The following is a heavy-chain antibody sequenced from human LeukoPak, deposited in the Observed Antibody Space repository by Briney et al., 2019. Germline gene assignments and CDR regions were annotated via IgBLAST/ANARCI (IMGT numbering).Heavy chain of an antibody. D-gene: IGHD2-15*01. J-gene: IGHJ4*02. CDR3: AAGTGYLIEK. CDR1: GFSFGSNW. V-gene: IGHV3-7*01. Sequence: PGGSLRLSCAASGFSFGSNWMNWVRQSPGKGLEWVANIRQDGTEKNYVDSVKGRFIISRDNAKNSLYLQMNSLRAEDTAVYYCAAGTGYLIEKWGQGTLAAVSS. CDR2: IRQDGTEK.